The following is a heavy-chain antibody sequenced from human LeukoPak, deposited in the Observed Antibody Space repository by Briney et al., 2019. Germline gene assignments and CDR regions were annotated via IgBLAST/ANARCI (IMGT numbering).Heavy chain of an antibody. CDR3: ARVPYAKGVATIRYFDY. J-gene: IGHJ4*02. D-gene: IGHD5-12*01. CDR1: GFTFSTYT. V-gene: IGHV3-21*06. Sequence: PGGSLRLSCAASGFTFSTYTMNWVRQAPGKGLEWVSSISINSSYIYYADSVKGRFTISRDNAKNSLYLQMNSLRAEDTAVYYCARVPYAKGVATIRYFDYWGQGTLVTVSS. CDR2: ISINSSYI.